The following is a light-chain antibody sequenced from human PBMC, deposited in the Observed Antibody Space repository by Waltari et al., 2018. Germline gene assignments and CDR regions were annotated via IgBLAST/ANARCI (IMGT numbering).Light chain of an antibody. Sequence: QSALTQPRSXSGSPGQSVTISXTGTSSDVGGYNYVSWYQQHPGKAPKLMIYDVSKRPSGXPXXXXXSKSGNTASLTISGLQXEDEADXYCCSYAGSXXSXXFGGGTKLTVL. V-gene: IGLV2-11*01. J-gene: IGLJ3*02. CDR3: CSYAGSXXSXX. CDR2: DVS. CDR1: SSDVGGYNY.